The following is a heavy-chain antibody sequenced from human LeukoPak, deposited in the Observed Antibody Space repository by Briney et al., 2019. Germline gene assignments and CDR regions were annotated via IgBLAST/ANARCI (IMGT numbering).Heavy chain of an antibody. Sequence: ASVKVSCKASGYTFTSYDINWVRQATGQGLEWMGWMNPNSGNTGYAQKFQGRVTITRNTSISTAYMELSSLRSEDTAVYYCARGQYDILTGYYQGADWFDPWGQGTLVTVSS. CDR2: MNPNSGNT. CDR1: GYTFTSYD. V-gene: IGHV1-8*03. D-gene: IGHD3-9*01. CDR3: ARGQYDILTGYYQGADWFDP. J-gene: IGHJ5*02.